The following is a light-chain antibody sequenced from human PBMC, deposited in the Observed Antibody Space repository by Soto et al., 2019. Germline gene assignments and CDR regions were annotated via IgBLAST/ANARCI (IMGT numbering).Light chain of an antibody. CDR1: QSVSSN. CDR3: QQRSSWIT. Sequence: EIVMTQSPXXXSXXXGXXXXLXFRASQSVSSNLAWYQQKPGQAPRLLIYGASTRASGIPARFSGSGSATDFTLTISSLEPEDFAVYYCQQRSSWITFGQGTRLEIK. J-gene: IGKJ5*01. V-gene: IGKV3-11*01. CDR2: GAS.